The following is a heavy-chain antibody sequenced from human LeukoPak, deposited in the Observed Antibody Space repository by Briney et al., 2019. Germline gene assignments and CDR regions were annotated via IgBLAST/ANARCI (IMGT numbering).Heavy chain of an antibody. CDR3: ARFELGSYYDY. Sequence: ASVKVSCKTIGGRFKSYGFSWVRQAPGQGLEWMGWINPNSGDTNYAQKFQGRVTMTRDTSISTAYMELSRLRSDDTAVYYCARFELGSYYDYWGQGTLVTVSS. CDR1: GGRFKSYG. D-gene: IGHD1-7*01. J-gene: IGHJ4*02. CDR2: INPNSGDT. V-gene: IGHV1-2*02.